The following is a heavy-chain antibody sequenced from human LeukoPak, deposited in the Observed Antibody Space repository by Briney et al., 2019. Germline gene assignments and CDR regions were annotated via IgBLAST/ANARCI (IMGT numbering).Heavy chain of an antibody. J-gene: IGHJ3*02. CDR2: MNPNSGNT. Sequence: ASVKVSCKASGYTFTSYDINWVRQATGQGLEWMGWMNPNSGNTGYAQKFQGRVTMTRNTSISTAYMELSSPRSEDTAVYYCARGPGDDDAFDIWGQGTMVTVSS. V-gene: IGHV1-8*01. CDR1: GYTFTSYD. D-gene: IGHD4-17*01. CDR3: ARGPGDDDAFDI.